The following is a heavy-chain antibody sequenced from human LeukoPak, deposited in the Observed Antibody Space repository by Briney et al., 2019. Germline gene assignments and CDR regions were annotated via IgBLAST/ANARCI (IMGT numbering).Heavy chain of an antibody. D-gene: IGHD6-13*01. CDR3: AGDLGAAAGTGYFQH. V-gene: IGHV1-69*05. CDR2: IIPIFGTA. Sequence: GASVKVSCKASGGTFSSYAISWVRQAPGQGLEWMGGIIPIFGTANYAQKFQGRVTITRDTSASTAYMELSSLRSEDTAVYYCAGDLGAAAGTGYFQHWGQGTLVTVSS. CDR1: GGTFSSYA. J-gene: IGHJ1*01.